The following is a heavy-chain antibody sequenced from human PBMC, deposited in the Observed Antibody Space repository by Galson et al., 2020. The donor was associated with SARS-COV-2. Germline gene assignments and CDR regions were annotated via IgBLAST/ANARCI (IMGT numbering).Heavy chain of an antibody. V-gene: IGHV3-15*01. J-gene: IGHJ5*02. CDR2: IKSKADGGTT. D-gene: IGHD3-22*01. CDR1: GFTFKNAW. Sequence: GGSLRLSCVGSGFTFKNAWMTWVRQAPGQGLEWVGRIKSKADGGTTEYAAPVKGRFTISRDDSKNTVYLQMNSLKTEDTGFYYCMIVRITEGGKWYSDWFDPWGQGTLVTVSS. CDR3: MIVRITEGGKWYSDWFDP.